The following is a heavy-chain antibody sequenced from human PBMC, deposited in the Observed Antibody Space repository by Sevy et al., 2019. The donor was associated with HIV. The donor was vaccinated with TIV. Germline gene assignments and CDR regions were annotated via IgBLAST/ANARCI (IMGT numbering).Heavy chain of an antibody. D-gene: IGHD3-10*01. Sequence: GGSLRLSCAASGFTFSNSWMHWVRQGPGKGLVWVARINSDGQSYADSVTGRFTISRDKAKNTLFLQMNSLTTEDTAVYFCRRGTRGVVDHWGQGTLVTVSS. J-gene: IGHJ4*02. CDR1: GFTFSNSW. CDR2: INSDG. V-gene: IGHV3-74*01. CDR3: RRGTRGVVDH.